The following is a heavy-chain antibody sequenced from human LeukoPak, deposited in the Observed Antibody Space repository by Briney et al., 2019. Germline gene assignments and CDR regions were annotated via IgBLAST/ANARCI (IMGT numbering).Heavy chain of an antibody. CDR3: AGHDLTLNAFDM. J-gene: IGHJ3*02. Sequence: GVSLRLSCAASGFTFSRYSMNWVRQAPGKGLEWVSSISSSSSDIYYADSVKGRFTISRDNAKKSLYLRMISLRAEDTAVYYCAGHDLTLNAFDMWGQGTMVTVSP. CDR1: GFTFSRYS. CDR2: ISSSSSDI. V-gene: IGHV3-21*01. D-gene: IGHD1-14*01.